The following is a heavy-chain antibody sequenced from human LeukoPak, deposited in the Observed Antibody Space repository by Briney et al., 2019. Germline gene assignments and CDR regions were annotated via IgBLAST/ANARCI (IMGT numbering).Heavy chain of an antibody. V-gene: IGHV1-69*13. J-gene: IGHJ4*02. Sequence: SVKVSCKASGGTFSSYAISWVRQAPGQGLEWMGGIIPIFGTANYAQKFQGRVTTTADESTSTAYMELSSLRSEDTAVYYCARGVYGDYGIPLYYFDYWGPGTLVTVSS. CDR1: GGTFSSYA. CDR2: IIPIFGTA. CDR3: ARGVYGDYGIPLYYFDY. D-gene: IGHD4-17*01.